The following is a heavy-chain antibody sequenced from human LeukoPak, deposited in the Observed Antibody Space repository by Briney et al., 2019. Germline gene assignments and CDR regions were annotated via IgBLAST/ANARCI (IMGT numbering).Heavy chain of an antibody. CDR2: INPSGGST. J-gene: IGHJ4*02. D-gene: IGHD3-22*01. CDR3: ARGDYYDSSGYLQFDY. Sequence: GASVKVSCKXSGYTFTSHYMHWVRQAPGQGLEWMGIINPSGGSTSYAQKFQGRVTMTRDTSTSTVYMELSSLRSEDTAVYYCARGDYYDSSGYLQFDYWGQGTLVTVSS. V-gene: IGHV1-46*01. CDR1: GYTFTSHY.